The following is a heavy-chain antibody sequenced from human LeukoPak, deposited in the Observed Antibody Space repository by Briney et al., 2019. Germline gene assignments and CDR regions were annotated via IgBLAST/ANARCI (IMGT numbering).Heavy chain of an antibody. CDR2: ISKNGRNT. Sequence: GGSLRLSCAASGFTLSSYSMHWVRQAPGKGLEFVSSISKNGRNTYYGNSMKGRFTISRDISKNTLYLQMGSLRPEDMAVYYCARVDSGSACASWGQGILVTVSS. J-gene: IGHJ1*01. D-gene: IGHD6-19*01. CDR3: ARVDSGSACAS. CDR1: GFTLSSYS. V-gene: IGHV3-64*01.